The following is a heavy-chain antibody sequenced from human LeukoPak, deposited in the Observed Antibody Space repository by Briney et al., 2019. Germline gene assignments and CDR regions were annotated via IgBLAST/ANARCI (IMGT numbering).Heavy chain of an antibody. CDR1: GFTFSSFG. V-gene: IGHV3-30*18. D-gene: IGHD2-15*01. J-gene: IGHJ4*02. CDR2: ISHDGRSK. CDR3: AKAGYGGSSTTTYGDY. Sequence: GGSLRLSCAASGFTFSSFGMHWVRRAPGKGLGWVAIISHDGRSKYYTDSVKGRFTISRDNSKNTLYLQMNSLRVEDTAVYYCAKAGYGGSSTTTYGDYWGQGTLVTVSS.